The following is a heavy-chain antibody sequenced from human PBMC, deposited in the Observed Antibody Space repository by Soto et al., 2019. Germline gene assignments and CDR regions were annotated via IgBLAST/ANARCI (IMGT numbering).Heavy chain of an antibody. D-gene: IGHD2-2*01. Sequence: GASVKVSCKASGYTFTGYYMHWVRQAPGQGLEWMGWINPNSGGTNYAQKFQGWVTMTRDTSISTAYMELSRLRSDDTAVYYCAREVRDIVVVPAAPFISSYYMDVLGKGTTVTVSS. CDR1: GYTFTGYY. CDR2: INPNSGGT. V-gene: IGHV1-2*04. J-gene: IGHJ6*03. CDR3: AREVRDIVVVPAAPFISSYYMDV.